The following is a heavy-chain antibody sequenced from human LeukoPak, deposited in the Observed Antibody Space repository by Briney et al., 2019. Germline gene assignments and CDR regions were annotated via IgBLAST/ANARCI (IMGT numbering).Heavy chain of an antibody. CDR3: SRLKGSVAGES. Sequence: KPSETLSLTCSVSGGSVTNRRYFWDWARQPPGKGLEWIGSVYESGRVSYNASLKSRVTISVDTSKNQFFLKLTSVTATDTAVYYCSRLKGSVAGESWGQGTLVTVSS. J-gene: IGHJ5*02. D-gene: IGHD6-19*01. CDR1: GGSVTNRRYF. CDR2: VYESGRV. V-gene: IGHV4-39*01.